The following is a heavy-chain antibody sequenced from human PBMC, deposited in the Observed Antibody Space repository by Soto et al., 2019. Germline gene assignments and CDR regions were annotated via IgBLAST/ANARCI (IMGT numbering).Heavy chain of an antibody. Sequence: PSETLSLTCTVSGGSISSYYWSWIRQPPGKGLEWIGYIYYSGSTNYNPSLKSRVTISVDTSKNQFSLKLSSVTAADTAVYYCARGRGIYDIWTGHPYYYYLMDVWGQGTTVTVSS. D-gene: IGHD3-9*01. V-gene: IGHV4-59*01. CDR3: ARGRGIYDIWTGHPYYYYLMDV. J-gene: IGHJ6*02. CDR1: GGSISSYY. CDR2: IYYSGST.